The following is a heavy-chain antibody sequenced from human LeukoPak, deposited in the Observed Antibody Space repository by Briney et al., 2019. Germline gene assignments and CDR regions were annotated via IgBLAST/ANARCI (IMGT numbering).Heavy chain of an antibody. CDR1: GGSLSSYY. Sequence: SETLSLTCTVSGGSLSSYYWSWIRQPPGKGLAGIGYIYYSGSTNYNPSLKSRVTISVDTSKNQFSLKLSSVTAADTAVYYCARHSGDYVDDWGQGTLVTVSS. CDR2: IYYSGST. D-gene: IGHD4-17*01. V-gene: IGHV4-59*01. J-gene: IGHJ4*02. CDR3: ARHSGDYVDD.